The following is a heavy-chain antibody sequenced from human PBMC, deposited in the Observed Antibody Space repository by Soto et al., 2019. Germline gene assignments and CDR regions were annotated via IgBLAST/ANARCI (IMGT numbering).Heavy chain of an antibody. V-gene: IGHV4-4*07. D-gene: IGHD6-13*01. J-gene: IGHJ5*02. CDR1: GAPMNSYH. Sequence: SETLSLTCTVSGAPMNSYHWSWIRQPAGKGLGWIGHIHSSGSTNYNPSLKSRVTMSVDTSKNQFSLRLMSLTAADTAVYYCARDQGVAAAGITWFDPWGQGSLVTVSS. CDR2: IHSSGST. CDR3: ARDQGVAAAGITWFDP.